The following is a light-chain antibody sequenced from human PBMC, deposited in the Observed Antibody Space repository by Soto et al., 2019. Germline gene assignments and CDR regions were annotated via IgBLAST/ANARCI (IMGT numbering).Light chain of an antibody. CDR1: ESISRDY. CDR2: GAS. J-gene: IGKJ2*01. V-gene: IGKV3-20*01. CDR3: QQYGGVPYT. Sequence: EIVLTQSPGTLSLSPGQRATLSCRASESISRDYLAWYQQRLGQAPRLLIYGASSGATGIPDRFSGSGAGTDFPLTISRLEPEDFAIDYCQQYGGVPYTFGQGTKLEIK.